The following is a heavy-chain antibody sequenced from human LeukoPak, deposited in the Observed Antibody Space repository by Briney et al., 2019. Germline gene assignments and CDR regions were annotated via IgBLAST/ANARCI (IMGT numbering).Heavy chain of an antibody. V-gene: IGHV3-48*04. Sequence: GGSLRLSCAASGFTFSSYSMNWVRQAPGKGLEWVSYISSSGSTIYYADSVKGRFTISRDNAKNSLYLQMNSLRAEDTAVYYCARGWTRTMVSYFDYWGQGTLVTVSS. D-gene: IGHD3-10*01. CDR3: ARGWTRTMVSYFDY. CDR1: GFTFSSYS. CDR2: ISSSGSTI. J-gene: IGHJ4*02.